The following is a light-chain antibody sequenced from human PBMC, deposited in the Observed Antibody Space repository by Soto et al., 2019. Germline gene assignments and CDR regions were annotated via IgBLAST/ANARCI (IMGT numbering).Light chain of an antibody. CDR3: HQYGSTPPYT. CDR2: GAS. Sequence: EIVLTQSPGTLSLSPGERATLSCRASQSVSSSFFAWYQQKPGQAPRLLIDGASSRATGITDRCSSSGSWTDFSLTISRREAEDYAVYYCHQYGSTPPYTFGQGTKLEIK. V-gene: IGKV3-20*01. CDR1: QSVSSSF. J-gene: IGKJ2*01.